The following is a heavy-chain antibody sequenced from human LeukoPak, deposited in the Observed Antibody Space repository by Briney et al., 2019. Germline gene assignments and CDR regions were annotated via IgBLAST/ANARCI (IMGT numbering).Heavy chain of an antibody. D-gene: IGHD2-2*02. J-gene: IGHJ5*02. V-gene: IGHV1-2*02. CDR3: ARDGSVPATIRDANLGFGVFDP. Sequence: SVKVSCKASGYTFTGTYMHWVRQPPAPGLEWMGWINPTTGDTNYPQKFHVRVTMTRDTSICVASMELKSLRSDDTAIYYCARDGSVPATIRDANLGFGVFDPWGQGTQVTVSS. CDR1: GYTFTGTY. CDR2: INPTTGDT.